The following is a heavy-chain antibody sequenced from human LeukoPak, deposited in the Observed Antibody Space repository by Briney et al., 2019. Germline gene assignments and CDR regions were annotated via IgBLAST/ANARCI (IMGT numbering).Heavy chain of an antibody. CDR2: IKQDGSEK. J-gene: IGHJ4*02. CDR1: GFTFSSYW. V-gene: IGHV3-7*03. CDR3: AGDFRGDSYGHEFDY. Sequence: GGSLRLSCAASGFTFSSYWMSWVRQAPGKGLEWVANIKQDGSEKYYVDSVKGRFTISRDNAKNSLYLQMNSLRVEDTAVYYCAGDFRGDSYGHEFDYWGQGTLVTVSS. D-gene: IGHD5-18*01.